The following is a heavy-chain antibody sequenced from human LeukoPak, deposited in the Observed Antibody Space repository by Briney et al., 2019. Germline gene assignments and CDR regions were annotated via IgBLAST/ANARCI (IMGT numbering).Heavy chain of an antibody. CDR3: VTTAGYSGYDWGWFSDYYLAV. CDR2: INLSGSP. J-gene: IGHJ6*03. CDR1: GVSVSGYY. V-gene: IGHV4-34*01. Sequence: SETLSLTCAVYGVSVSGYYGTWIRQFPGRGLEWIGEINLSGSPKYNPSLKSRVSISVDASKNQIFLTLTSVTAADTATYYCVTTAGYSGYDWGWFSDYYLAVWGTGTTV. D-gene: IGHD5-12*01.